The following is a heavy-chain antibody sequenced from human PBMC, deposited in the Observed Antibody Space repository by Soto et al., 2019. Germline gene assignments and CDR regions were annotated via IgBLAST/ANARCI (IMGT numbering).Heavy chain of an antibody. CDR3: ARGGLQLLLFGESEIDY. J-gene: IGHJ4*02. CDR1: GFTFSSYS. D-gene: IGHD3-10*01. Sequence: EVQLVESGGGLVKPGGSLRLSCAASGFTFSSYSMNWVRQAPGKGLEWVSSISSSSSYIYYADSVKGRFTISRDNAKNSLYLQMNSLRAEDTAVYYCARGGLQLLLFGESEIDYWGQGTLVTVSS. CDR2: ISSSSSYI. V-gene: IGHV3-21*01.